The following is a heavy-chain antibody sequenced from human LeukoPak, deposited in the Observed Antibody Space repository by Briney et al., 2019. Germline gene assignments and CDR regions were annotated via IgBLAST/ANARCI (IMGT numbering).Heavy chain of an antibody. CDR2: IYSSGST. Sequence: SETLSLTCTVSGGPITSNYWGWIRQPPGKRLEWIGYIYSSGSTDYNPSLKSRVTISVDASKNQFSLRLYSVTAADTAVYYCARLGGSYFDSSGYYDYWGQGILVTVSS. J-gene: IGHJ4*02. V-gene: IGHV4-59*01. D-gene: IGHD3-22*01. CDR3: ARLGGSYFDSSGYYDY. CDR1: GGPITSNY.